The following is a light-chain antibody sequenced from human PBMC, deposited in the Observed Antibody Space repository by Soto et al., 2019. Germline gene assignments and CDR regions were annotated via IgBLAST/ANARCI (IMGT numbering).Light chain of an antibody. CDR1: QDISNY. V-gene: IGKV1-6*01. Sequence: IQMTQSPSSLSASLGDRVTMTCQASQDISNYLNWYQQKPGKAPKLLIYAASSLQSGVPSRFSGSASGTDFTLTISSLQPEDFATYYCLQDYNYPRAFGQGTKVDIK. CDR2: AAS. CDR3: LQDYNYPRA. J-gene: IGKJ1*01.